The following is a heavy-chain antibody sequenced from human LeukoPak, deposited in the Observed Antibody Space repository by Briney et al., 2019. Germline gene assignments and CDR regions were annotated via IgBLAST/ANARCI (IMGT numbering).Heavy chain of an antibody. CDR2: ISGSGGST. D-gene: IGHD6-13*01. V-gene: IGHV3-23*01. CDR3: AKEGSIAAAGTAFDY. J-gene: IGHJ4*02. Sequence: GGSLRLSCAASGFTFSSYAMSWVRQAPGKGLEWGSAISGSGGSTYYADSVKGRFTISRDNSKNTLYLQMNSLRAEDTAVYYGAKEGSIAAAGTAFDYWGQGTLVTVSS. CDR1: GFTFSSYA.